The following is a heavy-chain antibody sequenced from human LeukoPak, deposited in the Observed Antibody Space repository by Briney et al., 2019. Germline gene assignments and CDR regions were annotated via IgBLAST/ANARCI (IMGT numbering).Heavy chain of an antibody. Sequence: ASVKVSCKASGYTFNRYGISWVRQAPGQGLEWIGWISGSNGNTNYAQRFQGRVTMTTDSSTSAAYMELRSLRSDDTAVYYCAREPQYYDFWSGYYTRWFDPWGQGTLVTVSS. CDR3: AREPQYYDFWSGYYTRWFDP. CDR1: GYTFNRYG. J-gene: IGHJ5*02. V-gene: IGHV1-18*01. CDR2: ISGSNGNT. D-gene: IGHD3-3*01.